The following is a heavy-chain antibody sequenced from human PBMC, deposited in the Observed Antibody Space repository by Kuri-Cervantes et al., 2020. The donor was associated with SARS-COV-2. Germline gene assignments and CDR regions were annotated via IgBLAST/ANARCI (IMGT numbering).Heavy chain of an antibody. CDR1: GGSISSSSYY. J-gene: IGHJ6*03. Sequence: ESLKSSCTVSGGSISSSSYYWGWIRQPPGKGLEWIGSIYYSGSTYYNPSLKSRVTISVDTSKNQFSLKLSSVTAADTAVYYCARDLWGSPGYMDVWGKGTKVTVSS. V-gene: IGHV4-39*07. D-gene: IGHD3-16*01. CDR2: IYYSGST. CDR3: ARDLWGSPGYMDV.